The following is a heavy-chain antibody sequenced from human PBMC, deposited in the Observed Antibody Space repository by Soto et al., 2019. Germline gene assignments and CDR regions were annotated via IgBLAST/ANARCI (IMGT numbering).Heavy chain of an antibody. CDR1: GYTFTSYG. J-gene: IGHJ4*02. D-gene: IGHD3-22*01. CDR3: ARALSGYYDSSGCFDY. CDR2: ISAYNGNT. V-gene: IGHV1-18*01. Sequence: QVQLVQSGAEVKKPGASVKVSCKASGYTFTSYGISWVRQAPGQGLEWMGWISAYNGNTNYAQKLQGRVTMTTGTSTSTAYMELRSLRSDDTAVYYCARALSGYYDSSGCFDYWGQGTLVTVSS.